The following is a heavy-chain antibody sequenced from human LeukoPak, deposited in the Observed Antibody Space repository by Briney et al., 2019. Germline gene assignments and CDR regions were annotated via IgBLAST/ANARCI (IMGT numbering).Heavy chain of an antibody. CDR1: GFIFSSFE. Sequence: GGSLRLSCAASGFIFSSFEMSWVRQAPGKGLEWVSYISSTGNTIYYADSVKGRFTISRDNSKNTLYVQMNSLRAEDTAVYYCAKDLLAATIDYYFDYWGQGTLVTVSS. J-gene: IGHJ4*02. CDR3: AKDLLAATIDYYFDY. D-gene: IGHD5-12*01. V-gene: IGHV3-48*03. CDR2: ISSTGNTI.